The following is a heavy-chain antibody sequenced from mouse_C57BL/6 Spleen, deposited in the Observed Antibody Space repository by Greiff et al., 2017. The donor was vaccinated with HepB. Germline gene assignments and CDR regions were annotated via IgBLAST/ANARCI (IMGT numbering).Heavy chain of an antibody. J-gene: IGHJ3*01. CDR2: IHPSDSDT. CDR1: GYTFTSYW. V-gene: IGHV1-74*01. Sequence: VQLQQPGAELVKPGASVKVSCKASGYTFTSYWMHWVKQRPGQGLEWIGRIHPSDSDTNYNQKFKGKATLTVDKSSSTAYMQLSSLTSEDSAVYYCAISYYYGSSHAWFAYWGQGTLVTVSA. D-gene: IGHD1-1*01. CDR3: AISYYYGSSHAWFAY.